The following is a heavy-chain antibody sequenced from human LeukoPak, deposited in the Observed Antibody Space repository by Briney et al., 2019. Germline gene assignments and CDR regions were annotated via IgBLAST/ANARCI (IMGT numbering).Heavy chain of an antibody. CDR2: ISGSGANT. V-gene: IGHV3-23*01. Sequence: PGGSLRLSCAASGFTFSTYAMSWVRQAPGKGLEWVSTISGSGANTYYADSLKGRFTISRDNSKNTLFLQMNSLRAEDTAVYYCARSSGWWSLDYWGQGTLVTVSS. D-gene: IGHD6-19*01. CDR3: ARSSGWWSLDY. J-gene: IGHJ4*02. CDR1: GFTFSTYA.